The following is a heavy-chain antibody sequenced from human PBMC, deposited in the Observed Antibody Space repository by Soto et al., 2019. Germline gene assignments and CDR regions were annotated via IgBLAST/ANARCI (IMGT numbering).Heavy chain of an antibody. J-gene: IGHJ6*02. CDR3: ARDGDVDTGMARDYYGMDV. V-gene: IGHV3-48*02. CDR2: ISSSSNTI. D-gene: IGHD5-18*01. Sequence: EVQLVESGGGLVQPGGSLRLSCAASEFIFSSYSMNWVRQAPGKGLEWVSYISSSSNTIYYADSVKGRFTISRANAKNSLYLQMNSLRDEDTAVYYCARDGDVDTGMARDYYGMDVWGQGTTVTVSS. CDR1: EFIFSSYS.